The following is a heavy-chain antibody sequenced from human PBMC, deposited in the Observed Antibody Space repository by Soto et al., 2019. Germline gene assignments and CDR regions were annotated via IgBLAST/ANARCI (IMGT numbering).Heavy chain of an antibody. D-gene: IGHD1-26*01. Sequence: QVQLVESGGGVVQPGRSLRLSCAASGFTFSSYGMHWVRQAPGKGLEWVAVISYDGSNKYYADSVKGRFTISRDNSKSTLYLQMNSLRAEDTAVYYCAKDQVSGSYYYYYGMDVWGQGTTVTVSS. J-gene: IGHJ6*02. V-gene: IGHV3-30*18. CDR1: GFTFSSYG. CDR2: ISYDGSNK. CDR3: AKDQVSGSYYYYYGMDV.